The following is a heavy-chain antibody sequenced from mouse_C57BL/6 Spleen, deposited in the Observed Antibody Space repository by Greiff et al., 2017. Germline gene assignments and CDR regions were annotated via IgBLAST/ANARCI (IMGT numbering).Heavy chain of an antibody. V-gene: IGHV3-6*01. D-gene: IGHD1-1*01. J-gene: IGHJ1*03. CDR1: GYSITSGYY. CDR3: ARDDTTVVERYFDV. Sequence: EVQLQQSGPGLVKPSQSLSLTCSVTGYSITSGYYWNWIRQFPGNKLEWMGYISYDGSNNYNPSLKNRISITRDTSKNQFFLKLNSVTTEDTATYYCARDDTTVVERYFDVWGTGTTVTVSS. CDR2: ISYDGSN.